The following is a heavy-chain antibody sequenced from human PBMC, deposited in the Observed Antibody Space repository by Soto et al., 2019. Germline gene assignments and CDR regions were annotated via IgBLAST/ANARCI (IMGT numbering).Heavy chain of an antibody. V-gene: IGHV1-46*01. CDR1: GYTFTSYY. CDR3: ARWYSSGWYYYYYGMDV. D-gene: IGHD6-19*01. J-gene: IGHJ6*02. CDR2: INPSGGST. Sequence: ASVKVSCKASGYTFTSYYMHWVRQAPGQGLEWMGIINPSGGSTSYAQKFQGRVTMTRDTSTSTVYMELSSLRSEDTAVYYCARWYSSGWYYYYYGMDVWGQGTTVTVSS.